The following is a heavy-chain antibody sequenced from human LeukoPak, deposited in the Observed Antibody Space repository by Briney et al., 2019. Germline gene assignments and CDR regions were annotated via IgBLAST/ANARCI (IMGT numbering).Heavy chain of an antibody. CDR1: GFPFSNYW. D-gene: IGHD6-13*01. J-gene: IGHJ4*02. Sequence: GGSLRLSCAASGFPFSNYWMHWVRQAPGKGLVWVSRVNSDGSTTNYADSVKGRFTISRDNAENTLYMRMNSLRPENTAVYYCARGYYSSSRFDSWGQGTLVTVSS. CDR2: VNSDGSTT. CDR3: ARGYYSSSRFDS. V-gene: IGHV3-74*01.